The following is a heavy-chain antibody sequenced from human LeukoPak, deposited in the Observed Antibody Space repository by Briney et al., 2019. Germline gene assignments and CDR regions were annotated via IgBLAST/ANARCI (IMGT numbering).Heavy chain of an antibody. V-gene: IGHV3-33*01. Sequence: GGSLRLSCAASGFTFSSYGMHWVRQAPGKGLEWVAVIWYDGNNKFYADSVKGRFTISRDNSKNTLYAQMNSLRADDTAVYYCARDPLGITMVRGYSDWWGQGTLVTVSS. D-gene: IGHD3-10*01. J-gene: IGHJ4*02. CDR1: GFTFSSYG. CDR3: ARDPLGITMVRGYSDW. CDR2: IWYDGNNK.